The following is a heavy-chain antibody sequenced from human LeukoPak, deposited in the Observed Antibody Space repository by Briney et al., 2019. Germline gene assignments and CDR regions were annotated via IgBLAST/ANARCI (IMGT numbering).Heavy chain of an antibody. J-gene: IGHJ4*02. Sequence: PGGSLRLSCAASGFTFSSYSMNWVRQAPGKGLEWVSSISSSSSYIYYADSVKGRFTISRDNAKNSLYLQMNSLRAEATAVYYCAFEYSSSSAGFDYWGQGTLVTVSS. CDR2: ISSSSSYI. CDR1: GFTFSSYS. CDR3: AFEYSSSSAGFDY. D-gene: IGHD6-6*01. V-gene: IGHV3-21*01.